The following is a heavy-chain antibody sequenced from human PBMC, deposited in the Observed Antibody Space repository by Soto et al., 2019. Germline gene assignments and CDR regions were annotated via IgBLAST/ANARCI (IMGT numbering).Heavy chain of an antibody. Sequence: GGSLRLSCAASGFTFSSYGMHWVRQAPGKGLEWVAVISYDGSNKYYADSVKGRFTISRDNSKNTLYLQMNSLRAEDTAVYYCAKEKRYSLFDPWGQGTLVTVFS. CDR1: GFTFSSYG. V-gene: IGHV3-30*18. CDR3: AKEKRYSLFDP. D-gene: IGHD2-21*01. J-gene: IGHJ5*02. CDR2: ISYDGSNK.